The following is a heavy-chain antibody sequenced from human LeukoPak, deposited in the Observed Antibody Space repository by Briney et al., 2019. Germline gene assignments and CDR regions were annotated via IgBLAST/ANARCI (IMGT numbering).Heavy chain of an antibody. CDR3: TTYTGPHDY. CDR2: IQRQTDGATT. D-gene: IGHD1-14*01. V-gene: IGHV3-15*01. CDR1: GFTFSNAW. Sequence: GGSLRLSCAASGFTFSNAWMSWVRQAPGKGLEWVARIQRQTDGATTNYAAAVNGRFTISRDDSKNTLYLQMNSLKTEDTAVYYCTTYTGPHDYWGQGTLVTVSS. J-gene: IGHJ4*02.